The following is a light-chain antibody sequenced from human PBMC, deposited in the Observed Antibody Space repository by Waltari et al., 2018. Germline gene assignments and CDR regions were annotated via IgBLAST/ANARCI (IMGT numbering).Light chain of an antibody. V-gene: IGLV1-47*01. CDR3: VTWDDSLGGYYV. CDR1: TSNIGNNY. Sequence: QSVLTQSPSASGTPGQSVAISCSGATSNIGNNYVYWYQQLPGTAPKLLIYRDSPRPSGVPDRFSGSQSGTSASLAISGLRSEDEADYYCVTWDDSLGGYYVFGTGTKVTVL. J-gene: IGLJ1*01. CDR2: RDS.